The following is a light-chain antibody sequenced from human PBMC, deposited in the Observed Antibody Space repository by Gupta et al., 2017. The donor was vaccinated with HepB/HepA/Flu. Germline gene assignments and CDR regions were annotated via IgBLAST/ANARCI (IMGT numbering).Light chain of an antibody. V-gene: IGLV3-21*03. CDR3: QVWDSSTNYVV. Sequence: SYVLTQPPSVSVAPGKTARITCGGNNIGGKSGHWYQQRPRQAPVLVVYDDSDRPSGIPERFSGSNSWNTATLTISRVESGDEADCYCQVWDSSTNYVVFGGGTKLTVL. CDR1: NIGGKS. J-gene: IGLJ2*01. CDR2: DDS.